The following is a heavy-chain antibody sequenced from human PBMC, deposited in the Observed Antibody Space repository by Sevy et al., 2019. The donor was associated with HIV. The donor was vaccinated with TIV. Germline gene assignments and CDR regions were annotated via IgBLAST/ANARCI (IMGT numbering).Heavy chain of an antibody. CDR2: ISPNGGST. CDR3: AKGSLDGYY. V-gene: IGHV3-23*01. CDR1: GLSFNTYV. Sequence: GGSLRLSCAASGLSFNTYVMSWVRQAPGKGRKWVSTISPNGGSTYYADSVKGRFTISRDNSRNTVFLQVNSLRADDTAVYYCAKGSLDGYYWGQGTLVTVSS. D-gene: IGHD2-21*01. J-gene: IGHJ4*02.